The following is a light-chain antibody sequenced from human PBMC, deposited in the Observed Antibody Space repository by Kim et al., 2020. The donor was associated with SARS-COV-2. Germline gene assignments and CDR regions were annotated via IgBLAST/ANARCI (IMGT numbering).Light chain of an antibody. Sequence: SLSPRERATLPCRASQSVSSYLVWYQQKPGQAPRLLIYDASKRATGIPARFSGSGSGTDFTLTISSLEPEDFAVYYCQQRSNWPRTFGQGTKMEI. J-gene: IGKJ2*01. CDR2: DAS. CDR1: QSVSSY. CDR3: QQRSNWPRT. V-gene: IGKV3-11*01.